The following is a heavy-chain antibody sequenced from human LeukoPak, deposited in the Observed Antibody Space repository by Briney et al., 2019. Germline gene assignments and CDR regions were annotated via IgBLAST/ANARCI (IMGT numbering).Heavy chain of an antibody. J-gene: IGHJ5*02. CDR3: ARDAVDKVDP. CDR2: INPSGGST. Sequence: GASVKVSCKASGYTFTSYGISWVRQAPGQGLEWMGIINPSGGSTSYAQKFQGRVTMTRDTSTSTVYMELSSLRSEDTAVYYCARDAVDKVDPWGQGTLVTVSS. D-gene: IGHD5-12*01. CDR1: GYTFTSYG. V-gene: IGHV1-46*01.